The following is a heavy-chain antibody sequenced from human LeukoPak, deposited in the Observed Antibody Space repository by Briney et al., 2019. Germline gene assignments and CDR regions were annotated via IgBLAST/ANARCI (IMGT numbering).Heavy chain of an antibody. CDR2: ISYDGGNK. Sequence: GGSLRLSCAASGFTFSSYAMHWVRQAPGKGLEWVAVISYDGGNKYYADSVKGRFTISRDNSKNTLYLQMNSLRAEDTAVYYCARDGGVGGFYGDPFDYWGQGTLVTVSS. V-gene: IGHV3-30*04. CDR1: GFTFSSYA. CDR3: ARDGGVGGFYGDPFDY. J-gene: IGHJ4*02. D-gene: IGHD4-17*01.